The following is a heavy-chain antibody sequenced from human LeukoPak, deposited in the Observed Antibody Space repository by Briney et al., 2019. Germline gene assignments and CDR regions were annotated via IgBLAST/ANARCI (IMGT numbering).Heavy chain of an antibody. J-gene: IGHJ6*03. D-gene: IGHD1-1*01. CDR2: ISNSGSTI. Sequence: GGSLRLSCAASGFTFSDYYMSWIRQAPGKGLQWVSYISNSGSTIYYADSVKGRFTISRDNAKNSLYLQMNSLRAEDTAVYYCAREGIGRYYYYYYMDVWGKGTTVTISS. CDR1: GFTFSDYY. CDR3: AREGIGRYYYYYYMDV. V-gene: IGHV3-11*04.